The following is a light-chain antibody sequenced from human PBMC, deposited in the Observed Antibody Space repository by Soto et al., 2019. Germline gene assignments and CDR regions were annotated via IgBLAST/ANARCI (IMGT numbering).Light chain of an antibody. CDR2: AAS. Sequence: DIKMTQSRSSLSASAVERVTISCRASQSISSYLNWFQQKSGKAPKLRIDAASSLQTGVPSRGSGSGSGTDFTRTSSSLQPEDFATDYCQQLYTYPLTVGGGTKVEIK. CDR1: QSISSY. CDR3: QQLYTYPLT. V-gene: IGKV1-39*01. J-gene: IGKJ4*01.